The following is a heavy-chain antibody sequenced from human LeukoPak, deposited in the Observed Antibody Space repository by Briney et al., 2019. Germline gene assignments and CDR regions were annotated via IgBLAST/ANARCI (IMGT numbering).Heavy chain of an antibody. CDR1: GYTFTSYD. J-gene: IGHJ5*02. CDR3: ARAISYYYDSSGSYWLDP. D-gene: IGHD3-22*01. Sequence: ASVKVSCKASGYTFTSYDINWVRQATGQGLEWMGWMNPNSGNTGYAQKFQGRVTMTRNTSISTAYMELSSLRSEDTAVYYCARAISYYYDSSGSYWLDPWGQGTLVTVSS. CDR2: MNPNSGNT. V-gene: IGHV1-8*01.